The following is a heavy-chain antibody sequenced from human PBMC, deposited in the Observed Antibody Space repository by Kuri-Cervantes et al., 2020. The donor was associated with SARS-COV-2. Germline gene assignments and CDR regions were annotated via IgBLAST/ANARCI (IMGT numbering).Heavy chain of an antibody. CDR2: ISWNSGSI. V-gene: IGHV3-9*01. D-gene: IGHD6-6*01. CDR1: GFTFSSYA. Sequence: SLKISCAASGFTFSSYAMSWVRQAPGKGLEWVSGISWNSGSIGYADSVKGRFTISRDNAKNSLYLQMNSLRAEDTALYYCAKDIREQLVGGVGWFDPWGQGTLVTVSS. CDR3: AKDIREQLVGGVGWFDP. J-gene: IGHJ5*02.